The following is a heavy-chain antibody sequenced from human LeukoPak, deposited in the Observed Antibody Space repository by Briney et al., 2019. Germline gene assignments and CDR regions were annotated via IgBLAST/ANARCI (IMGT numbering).Heavy chain of an antibody. V-gene: IGHV1-8*03. CDR1: GYTFTSYD. D-gene: IGHD2-8*01. Sequence: ASVKVSCKASGYTFTSYDINWVRQATGQGLEWMGWMNPNSGNTGYAQKFQGRVTITRNTSISTAYMELSSLRSEDTAVYYCARGMLYSPYYFDYWGQGTLVTVSS. CDR2: MNPNSGNT. J-gene: IGHJ4*02. CDR3: ARGMLYSPYYFDY.